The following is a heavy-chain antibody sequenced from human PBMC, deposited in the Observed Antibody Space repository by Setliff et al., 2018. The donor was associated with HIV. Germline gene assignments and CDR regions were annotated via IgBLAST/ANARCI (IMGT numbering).Heavy chain of an antibody. D-gene: IGHD2-21*02. J-gene: IGHJ4*02. CDR1: GYTFSRYG. CDR2: ISASNGNT. Sequence: ASVKVSCKASGYTFSRYGITWVRQAPGQGLEWMGWISASNGNTNYAQKFQGRVTMTTDASTSTAYMELRSLRSDDTAVYYCARAGAEVTSHFDWWGQGTLVTVSS. CDR3: ARAGAEVTSHFDW. V-gene: IGHV1-18*01.